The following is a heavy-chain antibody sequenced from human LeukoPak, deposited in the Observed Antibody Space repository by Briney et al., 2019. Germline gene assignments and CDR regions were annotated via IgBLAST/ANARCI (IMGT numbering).Heavy chain of an antibody. CDR2: INPSGTNT. CDR3: AREESGGYFDF. J-gene: IGHJ4*02. D-gene: IGHD2-8*02. Sequence: GASVKVSCKASGYTFTSYYMHWVRQAPGQGLEWMGLINPSGTNTNYARKFRGRVTMTRDTSTSTVYMDLSSLRSEDTAMYLCAREESGGYFDFWGQGTLVTVSS. V-gene: IGHV1-46*01. CDR1: GYTFTSYY.